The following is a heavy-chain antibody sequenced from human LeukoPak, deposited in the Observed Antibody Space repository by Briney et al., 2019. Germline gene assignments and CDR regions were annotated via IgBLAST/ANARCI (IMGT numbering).Heavy chain of an antibody. J-gene: IGHJ4*02. Sequence: SVKVSCKASGGTFSSYAISWVRQAPGQGLEWMGGIIPIFGTANYAQKFQGRVTITADESTSTAYMELSSLRSEDTAVYYCARGGMITFGGVIVEYYFDYWGQGTLVTVSS. CDR2: IIPIFGTA. V-gene: IGHV1-69*13. D-gene: IGHD3-16*02. CDR3: ARGGMITFGGVIVEYYFDY. CDR1: GGTFSSYA.